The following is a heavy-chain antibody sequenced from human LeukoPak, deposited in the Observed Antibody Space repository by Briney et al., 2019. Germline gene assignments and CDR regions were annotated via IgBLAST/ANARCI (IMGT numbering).Heavy chain of an antibody. CDR1: GFAFSSYG. Sequence: GVSLRLSCAASGFAFSSYGMHWVRQAPGKGLEWVAYIHYDSSTEDYADSVKGRFTISRDNSKNTLYLQMNSLRAEDTAVYYCARDRTADDPWGQGTLVTVSS. CDR2: IHYDSSTE. CDR3: ARDRTADDP. J-gene: IGHJ5*02. V-gene: IGHV3-30*02. D-gene: IGHD6-13*01.